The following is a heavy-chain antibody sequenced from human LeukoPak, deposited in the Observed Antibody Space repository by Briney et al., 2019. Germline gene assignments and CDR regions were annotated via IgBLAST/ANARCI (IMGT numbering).Heavy chain of an antibody. CDR3: ATKQWLAPPPDS. CDR1: VFTFSKYW. V-gene: IGHV3-74*01. D-gene: IGHD6-19*01. J-gene: IGHJ4*02. Sequence: GGSLRLSCAASVFTFSKYWMLWVRQAPGKGLESVSRINTDGTVTTYADSVKGRFTVSRDNADNTMFLQMNSVRDEDTAVYYCATKQWLAPPPDSWGQGTPVTVSS. CDR2: INTDGTVT.